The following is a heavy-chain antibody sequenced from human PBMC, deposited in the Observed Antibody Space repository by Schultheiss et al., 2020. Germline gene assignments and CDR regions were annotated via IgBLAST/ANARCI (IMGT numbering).Heavy chain of an antibody. CDR3: ASDGIGINPGDVLDI. CDR2: INHSGST. CDR1: GGSFSGYY. V-gene: IGHV4-34*01. Sequence: SATLSLTCAVYGGSFSGYYWSWIRQPPGKGLEWIGEINHSGSTNYNPSLKSRVTISVDTSKNQFSLKLSSVTAADTAVYYCASDGIGINPGDVLDIWGQGTMVTVSS. D-gene: IGHD1-26*01. J-gene: IGHJ3*02.